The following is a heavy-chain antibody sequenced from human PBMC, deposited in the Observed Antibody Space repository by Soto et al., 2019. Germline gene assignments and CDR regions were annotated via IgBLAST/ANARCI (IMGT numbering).Heavy chain of an antibody. V-gene: IGHV4-39*01. CDR2: IYYSGST. J-gene: IGHJ4*02. Sequence: QLQLQESGPGLVKPSESLSLTCTVSGGSISSSSYYWGWIRQPPGKGLEWIGSIYYSGSTYYNPSLKSRVTISVDTSKNQFSLKLSSVTAADTAVYYCARALPYLYDSSGYYWSVYFDYWGQGTLVTVSS. D-gene: IGHD3-22*01. CDR1: GGSISSSSYY. CDR3: ARALPYLYDSSGYYWSVYFDY.